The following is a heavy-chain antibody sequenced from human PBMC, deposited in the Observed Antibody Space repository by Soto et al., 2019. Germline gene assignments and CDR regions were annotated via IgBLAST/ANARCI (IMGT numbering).Heavy chain of an antibody. Sequence: QEQLQQWGAGLLKPSETLSLTCAVYGGSFSGYYWGWIRQPPGKGLEWIGEINHSGSTNYNPSLKSRVTISIDTSTNQFSLKLISVTAADTAVYYCARKSSMATRGLFRYNYYGLDVWGQGTTVTVSS. CDR2: INHSGST. CDR3: ARKSSMATRGLFRYNYYGLDV. V-gene: IGHV4-34*01. CDR1: GGSFSGYY. J-gene: IGHJ6*02. D-gene: IGHD6-6*01.